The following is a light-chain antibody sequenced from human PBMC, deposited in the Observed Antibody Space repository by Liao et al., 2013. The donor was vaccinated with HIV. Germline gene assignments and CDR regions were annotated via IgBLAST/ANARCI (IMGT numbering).Light chain of an antibody. CDR3: HVWDSTTDHQGV. V-gene: IGLV3-21*01. J-gene: IGLJ1*01. CDR2: SDS. Sequence: SYVLTQPPSVSVAPEKTARITCGGNNIGGKSVSWYQQKAGQAPVLVIHSDSDRPSGIPERFSGSNSGNTATLTISRVEAGDEADYYCHVWDSTTDHQGVFGTGTKVTVL. CDR1: NIGGKS.